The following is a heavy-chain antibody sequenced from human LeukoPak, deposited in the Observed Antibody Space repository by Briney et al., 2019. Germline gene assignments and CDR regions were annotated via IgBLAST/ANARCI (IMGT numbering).Heavy chain of an antibody. V-gene: IGHV3-30*04. CDR3: ARDPTIFGVVPIDY. CDR1: GFTFNSYA. CDR2: ISYDGSNK. J-gene: IGHJ4*02. Sequence: GRSLRLSCAASGFTFNSYAMHWVRQAPGKGLEWVAVISYDGSNKYYADSVKGRFTISRDNSKNTLYLQMNSLRAEDTAMYYCARDPTIFGVVPIDYWGQGTLVTVSS. D-gene: IGHD3-3*01.